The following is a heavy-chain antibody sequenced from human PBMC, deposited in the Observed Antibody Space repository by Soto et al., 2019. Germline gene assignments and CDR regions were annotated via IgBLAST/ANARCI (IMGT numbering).Heavy chain of an antibody. CDR1: GGSISSHY. CDR2: IYYRGST. D-gene: IGHD1-26*01. Sequence: WETLSLTCTVSGGSISSHYWSWVRQAPGKGLEWIGHIYYRGSTNYNPSLRSPSTISVDTSKNQFSLKLNSVTTADAAVYYCARDGREASGMDVWGQGTKVTVSS. J-gene: IGHJ6*02. V-gene: IGHV4-59*11. CDR3: ARDGREASGMDV.